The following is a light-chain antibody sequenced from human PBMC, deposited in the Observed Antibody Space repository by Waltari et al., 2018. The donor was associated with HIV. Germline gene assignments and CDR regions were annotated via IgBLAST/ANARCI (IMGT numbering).Light chain of an antibody. CDR1: QTISKF. CDR2: SAS. CDR3: QQTYSAPWT. Sequence: DIQMTQSPSSLSASVGDSVVVTCRANQTISKFLNWYQHKPGKAPNLLISSASNLHGGVPSRFGGSGSGTDFALTITSLQPEDFALYYCQQTYSAPWTFGQGTKIDIK. J-gene: IGKJ1*01. V-gene: IGKV1-39*01.